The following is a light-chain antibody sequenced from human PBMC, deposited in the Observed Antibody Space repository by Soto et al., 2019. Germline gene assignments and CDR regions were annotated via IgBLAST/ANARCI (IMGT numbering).Light chain of an antibody. V-gene: IGKV3-20*01. Sequence: VLTQSPGTLSLSPGERATLSWRASQSVSSSYLAWYQQKPGQAPRLLIYGASSRATGIPDRFSGSGSGTDFTLTISRLEPEDFAVYYCQQYGSSPPVTFGQGTRLEIK. J-gene: IGKJ5*01. CDR1: QSVSSSY. CDR3: QQYGSSPPVT. CDR2: GAS.